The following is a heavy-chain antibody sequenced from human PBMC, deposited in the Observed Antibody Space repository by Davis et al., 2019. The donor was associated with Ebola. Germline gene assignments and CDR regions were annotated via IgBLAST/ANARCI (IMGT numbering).Heavy chain of an antibody. CDR1: GYTFTGYY. Sequence: ASVKVSCKASGYTFTGYYMHWVRQAPGQGLEWMGWINPNSGGTNYAQKFQGRVTMTRDTSTSTVYMELSSLRSEDTAVYYCARDEGYSSGWYAGRYYYYGMDVWGQGTTVTVSS. J-gene: IGHJ6*02. CDR2: INPNSGGT. V-gene: IGHV1-2*02. CDR3: ARDEGYSSGWYAGRYYYYGMDV. D-gene: IGHD6-19*01.